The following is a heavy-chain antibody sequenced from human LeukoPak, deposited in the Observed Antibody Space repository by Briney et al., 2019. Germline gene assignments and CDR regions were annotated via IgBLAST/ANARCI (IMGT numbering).Heavy chain of an antibody. V-gene: IGHV3-23*01. CDR1: GFTFSSYA. CDR3: AKDSEGATVDY. CDR2: ISGSGGST. Sequence: GGSLRLSCAASGFTFSSYAMSWVRQAPGKGLEWVSAISGSGGSTYYADSVKGRFTISRENSKNTLYLQMNSLRAEAPAVYYCAKDSEGATVDYWGQGTLVTVSS. J-gene: IGHJ4*02. D-gene: IGHD1-26*01.